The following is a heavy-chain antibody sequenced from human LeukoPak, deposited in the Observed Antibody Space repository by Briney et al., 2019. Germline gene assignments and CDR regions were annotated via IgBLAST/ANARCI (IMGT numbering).Heavy chain of an antibody. CDR2: IKQDGSEK. CDR3: ARDNPKQQLYY. D-gene: IGHD6-13*01. Sequence: GGSLRLSCAASGFTFSSYWMSWVRQAPGKGLEWVANIKQDGSEKYYVDSVKGRFTISRDNAKNSLYLQMNSLRAEDTAMYYCARDNPKQQLYYWGQGTLVTVSS. CDR1: GFTFSSYW. V-gene: IGHV3-7*01. J-gene: IGHJ4*02.